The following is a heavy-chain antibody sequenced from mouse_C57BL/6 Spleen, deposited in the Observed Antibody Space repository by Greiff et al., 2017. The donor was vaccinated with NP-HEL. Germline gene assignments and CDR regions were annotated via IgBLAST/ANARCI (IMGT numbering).Heavy chain of an antibody. V-gene: IGHV5-6*01. Sequence: EVKLMESGGDLVKPGGSLKLSCAASGFTFSSYGMSWVRQTPDKRLEWVATISSGGSYTYYPDSVKGRFTISRDNAKNTLYLQMSSLKSEDTAMYYCASYYYDYGGFAYWGQGTLVTVSA. CDR3: ASYYYDYGGFAY. J-gene: IGHJ3*01. CDR1: GFTFSSYG. D-gene: IGHD2-4*01. CDR2: ISSGGSYT.